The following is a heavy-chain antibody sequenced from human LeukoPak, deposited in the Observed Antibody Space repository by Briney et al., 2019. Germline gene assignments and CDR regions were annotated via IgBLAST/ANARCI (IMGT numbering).Heavy chain of an antibody. CDR1: GFTFSSYG. J-gene: IGHJ4*02. V-gene: IGHV3-30*18. Sequence: GGSLRLSCAASGFTFSSYGMHRVRQAPGKGLEWVAVISYDGSNKYYADSVKGRFTISRDNSKNTLYLQMNSLRAEDTAVYYCAKDPHFDRIAAAGAFDYWGQGTLVTVSS. CDR2: ISYDGSNK. CDR3: AKDPHFDRIAAAGAFDY. D-gene: IGHD6-13*01.